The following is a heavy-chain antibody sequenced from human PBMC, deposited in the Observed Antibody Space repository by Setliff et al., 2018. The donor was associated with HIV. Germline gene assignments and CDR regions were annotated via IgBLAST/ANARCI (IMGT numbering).Heavy chain of an antibody. Sequence: GASVKVSCKASGYTFTDYYIYWVRQAPGQGLEWMGWISAYNGNINYAQKFQGRVTMTTDTSTSTAHMELRSLRSDDTAVYYCARDREAGDWYFDLWGRGTLVTVSS. J-gene: IGHJ2*01. CDR1: GYTFTDYY. CDR2: ISAYNGNI. V-gene: IGHV1-18*04. CDR3: ARDREAGDWYFDL. D-gene: IGHD6-13*01.